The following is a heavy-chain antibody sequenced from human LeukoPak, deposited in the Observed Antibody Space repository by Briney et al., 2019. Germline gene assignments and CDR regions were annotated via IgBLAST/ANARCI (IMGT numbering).Heavy chain of an antibody. CDR1: GGSISSSSYY. D-gene: IGHD3-22*01. V-gene: IGHV4-61*05. CDR3: ARGRDSSGYYEYYFDY. CDR2: IYYSGST. Sequence: PSETLSLTCTVSGGSISSSSYYWGWIRQPPGKGLEWIGYIYYSGSTNYNPSLKSRVTISVDTSKNQFSLKLSSVTAADTAVYYCARGRDSSGYYEYYFDYWGQGTLVTVSS. J-gene: IGHJ4*02.